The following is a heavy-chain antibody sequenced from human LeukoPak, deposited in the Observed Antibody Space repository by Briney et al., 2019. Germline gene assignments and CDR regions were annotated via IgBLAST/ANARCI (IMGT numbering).Heavy chain of an antibody. Sequence: ASVKVSCEVSGYTLTELSMHWVRQAPGKGLEWMGGFDPEDGETIYAQKFQGRVTMTEDTSTDTAYMELSSLRSEDTAVYYCATDRRWGVVVAATLFDYWGQGTLVTVSS. J-gene: IGHJ4*02. CDR3: ATDRRWGVVVAATLFDY. V-gene: IGHV1-24*01. CDR1: GYTLTELS. CDR2: FDPEDGET. D-gene: IGHD2-15*01.